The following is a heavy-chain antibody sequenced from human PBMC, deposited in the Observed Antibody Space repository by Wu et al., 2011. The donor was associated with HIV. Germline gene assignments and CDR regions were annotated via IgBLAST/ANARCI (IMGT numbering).Heavy chain of an antibody. CDR1: GGTFSSYA. D-gene: IGHD5-18*01. Sequence: QVQLVQSGAEVKKPGSSVKVSCKASGGTFSSYAISWVRQAPGQGLEWMGGIIPIFGTANYAQKFQGRVTITTDESTSTAYMELSSLRSEDTAVYYCASSGADTAMVTLVRYYYYGMDVWGQGTTVTVSS. CDR3: ASSGADTAMVTLVRYYYYGMDV. CDR2: IIPIFGTA. V-gene: IGHV1-69*01. J-gene: IGHJ6*02.